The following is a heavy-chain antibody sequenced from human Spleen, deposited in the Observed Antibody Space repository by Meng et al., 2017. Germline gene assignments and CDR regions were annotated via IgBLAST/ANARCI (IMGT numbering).Heavy chain of an antibody. CDR1: EFTFSSFE. J-gene: IGHJ6*02. Sequence: GGSLRLSCPASEFTFSSFEMVWVRQAPGKGLEWVSYISSSGDTIYYADTAKGRFTIPRDNTKNSLYLQMNSLRPEDTAVYYCARDLSNEGYYYYYGMDVWGQGTTVTVSS. CDR3: ARDLSNEGYYYYYGMDV. D-gene: IGHD5/OR15-5a*01. V-gene: IGHV3-48*03. CDR2: ISSSGDTI.